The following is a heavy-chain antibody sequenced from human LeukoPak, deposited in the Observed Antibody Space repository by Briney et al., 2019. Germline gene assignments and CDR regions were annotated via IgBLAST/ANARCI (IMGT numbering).Heavy chain of an antibody. J-gene: IGHJ5*02. V-gene: IGHV3-30-3*01. CDR1: GFTFSSYA. CDR3: ARPALRYQLLYWFDP. D-gene: IGHD2-2*01. CDR2: ISYDGSNK. Sequence: GGSLRLSCAVSGFTFSSYAMHWVRQAPGKGLEWVAVISYDGSNKYYADSVKGRFTISRDNSKNTLYLQMNSLRAEDTAVYYCARPALRYQLLYWFDPWGQGTLVTVSS.